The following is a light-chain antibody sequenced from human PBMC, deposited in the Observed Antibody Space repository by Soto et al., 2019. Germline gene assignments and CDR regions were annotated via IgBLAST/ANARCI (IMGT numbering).Light chain of an antibody. CDR3: QKYNDRPPIT. J-gene: IGKJ5*01. Sequence: EIVMTQSPVTLSASPGESATLSCRASQSVDNNVAWYQQKPGQAPRLLIVGSFARATGIPDRFSGSGSGSEFTLTISGLQSEDFAVYYCQKYNDRPPITFGQGTRLEI. V-gene: IGKV3-15*01. CDR2: GSF. CDR1: QSVDNN.